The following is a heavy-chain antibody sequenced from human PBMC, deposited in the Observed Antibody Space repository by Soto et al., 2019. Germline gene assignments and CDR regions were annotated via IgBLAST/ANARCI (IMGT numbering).Heavy chain of an antibody. Sequence: EVQLVESGGGLVQPGGSLRLSCAASGFRIGDFWMSWVRQAPGKGLQWVANIKEDGSEKYYVDSVKGRFTISRDTAKTSLYLQMSSLRGEDTAVYYCVRTVVVVVPDNFDHWGQGTLVTVSS. CDR1: GFRIGDFW. V-gene: IGHV3-7*01. CDR3: VRTVVVVVPDNFDH. CDR2: IKEDGSEK. J-gene: IGHJ4*02. D-gene: IGHD3-22*01.